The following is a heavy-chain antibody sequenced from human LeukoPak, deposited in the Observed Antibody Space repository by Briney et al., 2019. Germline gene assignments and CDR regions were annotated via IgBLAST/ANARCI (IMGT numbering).Heavy chain of an antibody. CDR1: GFTVSNNY. D-gene: IGHD4-23*01. CDR2: IYSGGTT. J-gene: IGHJ5*02. V-gene: IGHV3-53*01. CDR3: TTSPAVAS. Sequence: RGSLRLSCAASGFTVSNNYMTWVRQAPGKGLEWVSLIYSGGTTFYTDSVKGRFTISRDSSKNTLYLQMNNLKAEDTAVYYCTTSPAVASWGQGTLVTVSS.